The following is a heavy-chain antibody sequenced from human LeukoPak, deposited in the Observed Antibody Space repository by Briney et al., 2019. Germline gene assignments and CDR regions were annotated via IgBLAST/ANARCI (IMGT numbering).Heavy chain of an antibody. CDR2: MNLDGSEK. D-gene: IGHD3/OR15-3a*01. J-gene: IGHJ4*02. CDR1: GFTFSSYW. Sequence: GGSLRLSCAASGFTFSSYWMTWVRQAPGKGLEWVANMNLDGSEKYYVDAVKGRFIISRDNAKNSLYLQMNSLTAEDTAIYYCARDDGFSCYSYWGQGTLVTVSS. V-gene: IGHV3-7*01. CDR3: ARDDGFSCYSY.